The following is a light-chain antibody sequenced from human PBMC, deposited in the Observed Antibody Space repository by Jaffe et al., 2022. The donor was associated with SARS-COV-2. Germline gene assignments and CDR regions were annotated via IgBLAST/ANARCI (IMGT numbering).Light chain of an antibody. CDR3: HQHDSSPHT. V-gene: IGKV3-20*01. CDR1: RSVNSIY. CDR2: RTS. J-gene: IGKJ2*01. Sequence: EIVLTQSPGTLSLSPGERATLSCRASRSVNSIYLAWYQQKPGQAPRLLISRTSSRAAGIPDRFSGSGSGTDFTLTISRLEPEDFAVYHCHQHDSSPHTFGQGTKLEIK.